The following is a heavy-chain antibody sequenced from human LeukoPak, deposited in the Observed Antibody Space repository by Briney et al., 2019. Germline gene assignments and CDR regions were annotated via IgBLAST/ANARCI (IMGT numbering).Heavy chain of an antibody. D-gene: IGHD2-15*01. Sequence: SETLSLTCTVSGGSISSSSYCWGWIRQPPGKGLEWIGSIYYSGSTYYNPSLKSRVTISVDTSKNQFSLKLSSVTAADTAVYYCARDRRYCSGGSCYGVDYWGQGTLVTVSS. CDR3: ARDRRYCSGGSCYGVDY. CDR2: IYYSGST. V-gene: IGHV4-39*07. J-gene: IGHJ4*02. CDR1: GGSISSSSYC.